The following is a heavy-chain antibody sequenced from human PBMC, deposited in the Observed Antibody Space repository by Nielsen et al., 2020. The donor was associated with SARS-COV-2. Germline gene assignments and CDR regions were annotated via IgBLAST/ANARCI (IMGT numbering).Heavy chain of an antibody. CDR1: GGSISSGGYY. Sequence: SETLSLTCTVSGGSISSGGYYWSWIRHHPGKGLEWIGYIYFSGRTCYNPSLKSRVTISVDTSKNQFSLSLRSVTAADTAVYYCARESSGYDYYNYGMDVWGQGTTVTVSS. J-gene: IGHJ6*02. CDR3: ARESSGYDYYNYGMDV. D-gene: IGHD5-12*01. CDR2: IYFSGRT. V-gene: IGHV4-31*03.